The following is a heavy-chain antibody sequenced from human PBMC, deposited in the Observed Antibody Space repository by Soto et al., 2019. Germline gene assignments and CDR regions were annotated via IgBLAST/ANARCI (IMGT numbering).Heavy chain of an antibody. V-gene: IGHV3-23*01. CDR2: ISGSGGST. Sequence: PGGSLRLSCAASGFTFSSYAMSLVRQAQGKGLEWVSAISGSGGSTYYADSVKGRFTISRDNSKNTLYLQMNSLRAEDTAVYYCAKDMYYYGSGSSFGYWGQGTLVTVSS. D-gene: IGHD3-10*01. CDR3: AKDMYYYGSGSSFGY. CDR1: GFTFSSYA. J-gene: IGHJ4*02.